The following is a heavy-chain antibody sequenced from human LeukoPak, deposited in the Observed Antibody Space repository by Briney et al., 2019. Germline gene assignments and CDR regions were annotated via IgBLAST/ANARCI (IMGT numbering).Heavy chain of an antibody. V-gene: IGHV3-49*04. D-gene: IGHD6-13*01. CDR3: TRAKSYSSSCIDY. Sequence: RLSHAASGFTFNSYAMSGVPQASGRGREGGGYIRSKAYGGTTEYAASVKGRFTISRDDSKSIAYLQMNSLKTENTAVYYSTRAKSYSSSCIDYWGQGTLVTVSS. J-gene: IGHJ4*02. CDR1: GFTFNSYA. CDR2: IRSKAYGGTT.